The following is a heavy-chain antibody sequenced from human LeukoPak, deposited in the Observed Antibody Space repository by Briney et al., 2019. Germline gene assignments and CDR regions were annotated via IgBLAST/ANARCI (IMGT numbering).Heavy chain of an antibody. D-gene: IGHD6-19*01. Sequence: PSETLSLTCAVYGGSFSGYYWSWIRQPPGKGLEWIGEINHSGSTSYNPSLKSRVTISVDTSKNQFSLKLSSVTAADTAVYYCARAPNSSGDYWGQGTLVTVSS. CDR3: ARAPNSSGDY. CDR1: GGSFSGYY. V-gene: IGHV4-34*01. CDR2: INHSGST. J-gene: IGHJ4*02.